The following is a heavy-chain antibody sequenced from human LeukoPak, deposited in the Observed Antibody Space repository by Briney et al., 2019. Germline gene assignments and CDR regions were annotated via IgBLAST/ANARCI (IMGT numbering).Heavy chain of an antibody. CDR2: IYTSGST. J-gene: IGHJ2*01. D-gene: IGHD6-6*01. CDR1: GGSISSGSYY. CDR3: ARECLCSSFVYWYFDL. V-gene: IGHV4-61*02. Sequence: SQTLSLTCTVSGGSISSGSYYWSWIRQPAGKGLEWIGRIYTSGSTNYNPSLKSRVTISVDTSKNQFSLKLSSVTAADTAVYYCARECLCSSFVYWYFDLWGRGTLVTVSS.